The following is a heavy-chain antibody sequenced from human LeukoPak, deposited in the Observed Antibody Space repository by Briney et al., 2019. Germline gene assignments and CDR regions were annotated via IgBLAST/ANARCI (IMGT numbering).Heavy chain of an antibody. CDR3: AKPEGSGWYFPPSDAFDT. D-gene: IGHD6-19*01. CDR1: GGSFSGYY. CDR2: INHSGST. J-gene: IGHJ3*02. V-gene: IGHV4-34*01. Sequence: KPSETLSLTCAVYGGSFSGYYWSWIRQPPGKGLEWIGEINHSGSTNYNPSLKSRVTKSVDTSKNQFSLKLSSVTAADTAVYYCAKPEGSGWYFPPSDAFDTWGQGTMVTVSS.